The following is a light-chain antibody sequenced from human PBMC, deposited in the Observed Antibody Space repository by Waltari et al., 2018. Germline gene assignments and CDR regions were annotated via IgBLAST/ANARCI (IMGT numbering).Light chain of an antibody. J-gene: IGLJ2*01. CDR1: ALPNQY. CDR3: QSADSTGTHRF. Sequence: SSELTQPLSVSMSPGQTARITCSGDALPNQYASWYQKKPGQAPLLVIFTDSGRPSLFPERFSGSSSGTVVALTISGVQAEDEADYFCQSADSTGTHRFFGGGTKLTVL. CDR2: TDS. V-gene: IGLV3-25*03.